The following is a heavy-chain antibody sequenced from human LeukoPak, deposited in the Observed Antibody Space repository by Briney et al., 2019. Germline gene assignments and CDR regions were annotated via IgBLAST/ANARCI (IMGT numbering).Heavy chain of an antibody. J-gene: IGHJ5*02. V-gene: IGHV4-39*07. D-gene: IGHD6-19*01. CDR2: INHSGST. CDR1: GGSISSGDYY. Sequence: SETLSLTCTVSGGSISSGDYYWSWIRQPPGKGLEWIGEINHSGSTNYNPSLKSRVTISVNTSKNQFSLKLSSVTAADTAVYYCACYSGWSPIGNWFDPWGQGTLVTVSS. CDR3: ACYSGWSPIGNWFDP.